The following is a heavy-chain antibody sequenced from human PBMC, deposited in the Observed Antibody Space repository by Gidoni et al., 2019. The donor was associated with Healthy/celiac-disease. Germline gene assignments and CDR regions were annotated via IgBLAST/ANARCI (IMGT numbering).Heavy chain of an antibody. CDR2: ISWNSGSI. J-gene: IGHJ3*02. CDR3: AKDRQWLVGSFAFDI. V-gene: IGHV3-9*01. CDR1: GFTFDDYA. D-gene: IGHD6-19*01. Sequence: EVQLVESGGGLVQPGRSLRLACAASGFTFDDYAMQWVRQAPGTGLEWVSGISWNSGSIGDADSVKGRFTISRDNAKNSLYLQMNSLRAEATALYYCAKDRQWLVGSFAFDIWGQGTMVTVSS.